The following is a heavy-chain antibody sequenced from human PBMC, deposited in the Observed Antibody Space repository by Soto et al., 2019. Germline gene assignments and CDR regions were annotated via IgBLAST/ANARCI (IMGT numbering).Heavy chain of an antibody. D-gene: IGHD4-17*01. J-gene: IGHJ4*02. CDR1: GFTFSSYA. Sequence: GGSLRLSCGSSGFTFSSYAMSLVRQAPGKGLEWVSAISGSGGSTYYADSVKGRFTISRDNSKNTLYLQMNSLRAEDTAVYYCAKVTFSGTTVPIDYWGQGTLVTVSS. CDR2: ISGSGGST. V-gene: IGHV3-23*01. CDR3: AKVTFSGTTVPIDY.